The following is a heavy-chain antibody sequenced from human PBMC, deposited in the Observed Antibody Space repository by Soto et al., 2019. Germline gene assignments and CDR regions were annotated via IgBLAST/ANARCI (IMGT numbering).Heavy chain of an antibody. Sequence: PGGSLRLSCAASGFTFSNAWMSWVRQAPGKGLEWVGRIKSKTYGGTTDYAAPVKGRFTISRDDSKNTLYLQMNSLKTEDTAVYYCTTDPVTMIVVVPSSGWGQGTLVTVSS. D-gene: IGHD3-22*01. V-gene: IGHV3-15*07. J-gene: IGHJ4*02. CDR3: TTDPVTMIVVVPSSG. CDR2: IKSKTYGGTT. CDR1: GFTFSNAW.